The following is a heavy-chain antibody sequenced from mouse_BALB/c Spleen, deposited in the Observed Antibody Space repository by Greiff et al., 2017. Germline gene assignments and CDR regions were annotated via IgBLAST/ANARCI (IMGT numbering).Heavy chain of an antibody. CDR1: GFTFSDYY. D-gene: IGHD1-1*01. CDR3: AREWDYYGSSGGFMDY. CDR2: ISDGGSYT. Sequence: EVKVVESGGGLVKPGGSLKLSCAASGFTFSDYYMYWVRQTPEKRLEWVATISDGGSYTYYPDSVKGRFTISRDNAKNNLYLQMSSPKSEDTAMYYCAREWDYYGSSGGFMDYWGQGTSVTVSS. V-gene: IGHV5-4*02. J-gene: IGHJ4*01.